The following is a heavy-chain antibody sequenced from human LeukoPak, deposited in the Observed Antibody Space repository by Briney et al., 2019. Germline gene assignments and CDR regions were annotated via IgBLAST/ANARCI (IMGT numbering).Heavy chain of an antibody. J-gene: IGHJ4*02. V-gene: IGHV4-34*01. CDR3: ARVRLTYYDFWSGYPHGVSYFDY. D-gene: IGHD3-3*01. Sequence: SETLSLTCAVYVGSFSGYYWSCIPHLPAKGLEWIGEINHRESINYNTSLKSRVTISVDTSKNQFSLTLSSVTAADTAVYYCARVRLTYYDFWSGYPHGVSYFDYWGQGTLVTVSS. CDR2: INHRESI. CDR1: VGSFSGYY.